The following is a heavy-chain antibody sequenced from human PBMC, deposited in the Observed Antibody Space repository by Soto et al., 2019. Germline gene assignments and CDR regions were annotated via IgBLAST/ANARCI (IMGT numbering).Heavy chain of an antibody. V-gene: IGHV3-30*18. Sequence: PGGSLRLSCAASGFTFSSYGMHWVRQAPGKGLEWVAVISYDGSNKYYADSVKGRFTISRDNSKNTLYLQMNSLRAEDTAVYYCAKVLDPWNGGYYFDYWGQGTLVTVSS. D-gene: IGHD1-1*01. J-gene: IGHJ4*02. CDR2: ISYDGSNK. CDR1: GFTFSSYG. CDR3: AKVLDPWNGGYYFDY.